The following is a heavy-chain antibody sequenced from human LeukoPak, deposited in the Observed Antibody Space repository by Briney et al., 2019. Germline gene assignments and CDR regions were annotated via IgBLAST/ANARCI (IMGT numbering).Heavy chain of an antibody. V-gene: IGHV3-30-3*01. J-gene: IGHJ4*02. CDR3: ARTADIAVAAHFDY. CDR1: GFTFSSYA. D-gene: IGHD6-19*01. Sequence: GGSLRLSCAASGFTFSSYAMHWVRQAPGKGLEWVAVISYDGSNKYYADSVKGRFTISRDNAKNTLYLQMNSLRAEDTAVYYCARTADIAVAAHFDYWGQGTLVTVSS. CDR2: ISYDGSNK.